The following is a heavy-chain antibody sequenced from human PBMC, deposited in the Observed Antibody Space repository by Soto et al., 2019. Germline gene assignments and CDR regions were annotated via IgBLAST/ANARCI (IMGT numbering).Heavy chain of an antibody. CDR1: GYTFTSYA. J-gene: IGHJ6*02. Sequence: ASVKVSCKASGYTFTSYAMHRVRQAPGQRLEWMGWINAGNGNTKYSQKFQGRVTITRDTSASTAYMELSSLRSEDTAVYYCARGRAQWLVNGMDVWGQGTTVTVSS. CDR3: ARGRAQWLVNGMDV. V-gene: IGHV1-3*01. D-gene: IGHD6-19*01. CDR2: INAGNGNT.